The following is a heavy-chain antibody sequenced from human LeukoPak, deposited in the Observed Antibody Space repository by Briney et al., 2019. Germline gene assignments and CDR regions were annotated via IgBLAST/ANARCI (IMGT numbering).Heavy chain of an antibody. J-gene: IGHJ4*02. CDR3: AGSTGSYFDY. CDR1: GGSVSSGSYY. CDR2: ISYSGST. D-gene: IGHD1-1*01. Sequence: SETLSLTCTVSGGSVSSGSYYWSWIRQPPGKGLEWIGYISYSGSTNYNPSLKSRVTISVDTSKNQFSLKLSSVTAADTAVYYCAGSTGSYFDYWGQGTLVTVSS. V-gene: IGHV4-61*01.